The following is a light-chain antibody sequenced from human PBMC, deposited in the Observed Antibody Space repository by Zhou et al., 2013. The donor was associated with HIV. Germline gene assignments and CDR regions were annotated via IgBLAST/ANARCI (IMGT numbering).Light chain of an antibody. CDR3: QQYYNSSRT. J-gene: IGKJ2*01. Sequence: DIQMTQSPSSVSASVGDRITITCRASQGISKWLAWYQQKPGKAPKLLIYKASSLESGVPSRFSASGSGTEFTLTISSLQPDDFATYYCQQYYNSSRTFGQGTKLEI. CDR2: KAS. V-gene: IGKV1-5*03. CDR1: QGISKW.